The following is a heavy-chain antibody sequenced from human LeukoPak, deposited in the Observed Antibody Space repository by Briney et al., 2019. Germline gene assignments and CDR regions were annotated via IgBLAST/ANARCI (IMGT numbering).Heavy chain of an antibody. CDR3: AREPVGEARPLDY. V-gene: IGHV1-46*01. CDR1: GGTFSSYA. J-gene: IGHJ4*02. Sequence: EASVKVSCKASGGTFSSYAISWVRQAPGQGLEWMGLINPTGGSTGYAQKFQGRATMTRDMSTSTDYMELSSLRSDDTAVYYCAREPVGEARPLDYWGQGTLVTVSS. CDR2: INPTGGST. D-gene: IGHD1-14*01.